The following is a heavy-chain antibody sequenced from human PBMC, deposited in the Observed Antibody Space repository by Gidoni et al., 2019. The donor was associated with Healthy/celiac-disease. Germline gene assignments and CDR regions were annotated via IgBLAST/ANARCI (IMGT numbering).Heavy chain of an antibody. CDR1: GGSFSGYY. CDR2: INHSGST. CDR3: ARVQMATIRGNWFDP. Sequence: QVQLQQWGAGLLTPSETLSLTCAVYGGSFSGYYWSWIRQPPGKGLEWIGEINHSGSTNYNPSLKSRVTISVDTSKNQFSLKLSSVTAADTAVYYCARVQMATIRGNWFDPWGQGTLVTVSS. J-gene: IGHJ5*02. D-gene: IGHD5-12*01. V-gene: IGHV4-34*01.